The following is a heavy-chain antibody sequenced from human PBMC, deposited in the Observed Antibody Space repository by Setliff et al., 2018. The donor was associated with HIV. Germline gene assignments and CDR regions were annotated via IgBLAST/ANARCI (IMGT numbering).Heavy chain of an antibody. CDR3: ARGVLITKRVTQTGGYYYYTEV. V-gene: IGHV4-4*07. J-gene: IGHJ6*03. CDR2: IYNSGST. D-gene: IGHD2-21*02. Sequence: PSETLSLTCTVSGGSISGFYWNWIRQSAGKGLQWIGRIYNSGSTKYNPSLKTRVTISTGTSNNQFSLTLSSVTAADTAVYYCARGVLITKRVTQTGGYYYYTEVWGKGTTVTVSS. CDR1: GGSISGFY.